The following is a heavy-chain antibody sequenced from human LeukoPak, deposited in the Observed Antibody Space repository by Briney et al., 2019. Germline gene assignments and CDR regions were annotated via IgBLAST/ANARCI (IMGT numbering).Heavy chain of an antibody. V-gene: IGHV1-69*04. CDR2: IIPILGIA. Sequence: SVKVSCKASGGTFSSYAISWVRQAPGQGLEWMGRIIPILGIANYAQKFQGRVTITADKSTSTAYMELSSLRSEDTAVYYCAREDDYYESSGYYYYFDYWGQGTLVTVSS. J-gene: IGHJ4*02. CDR1: GGTFSSYA. D-gene: IGHD3-22*01. CDR3: AREDDYYESSGYYYYFDY.